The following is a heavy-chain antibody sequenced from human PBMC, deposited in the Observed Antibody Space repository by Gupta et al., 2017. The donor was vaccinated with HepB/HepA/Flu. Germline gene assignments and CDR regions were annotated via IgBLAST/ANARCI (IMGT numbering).Heavy chain of an antibody. V-gene: IGHV4-39*01. J-gene: IGHJ4*02. CDR2: IYYTGST. CDR3: ERLMGYYDYWSGAYIGFYFDH. CDR1: GYSISSSTYY. D-gene: IGHD3-3*01. Sequence: QVHLQESGPGLVKPSETLSLTCTVSGYSISSSTYYWGWIRQSPERGLEWIGTIYYTGSTYNNQYPKSRRTRSVDTSMNQFSLKLSSVKAADKAVYYCERLMGYYDYWSGAYIGFYFDHWGQGTLVTVSS.